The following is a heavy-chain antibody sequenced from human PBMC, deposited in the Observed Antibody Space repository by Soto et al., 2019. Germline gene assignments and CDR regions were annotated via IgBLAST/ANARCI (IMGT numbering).Heavy chain of an antibody. J-gene: IGHJ5*02. CDR2: MNPNSGNT. CDR1: GYTFTSYD. D-gene: IGHD3-3*01. V-gene: IGHV1-8*01. Sequence: QVQLVQSGAEVKKPGASVKVSCKASGYTFTSYDINWVRQATGQGLEWMGWMNPNSGNTGYAQKFQGRVTMTRNTSISTAYMELISLRSEDTAMYYCARGLEWSWSLDPWGQGTLVTVSS. CDR3: ARGLEWSWSLDP.